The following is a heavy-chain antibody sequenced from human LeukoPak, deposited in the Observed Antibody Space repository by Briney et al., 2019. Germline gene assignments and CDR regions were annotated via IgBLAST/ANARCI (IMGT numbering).Heavy chain of an antibody. V-gene: IGHV1-69*13. D-gene: IGHD2-15*01. CDR2: VSPIYGTS. CDR1: GGTFGRYA. Sequence: SVKVSCKASGGTFGRYAITWVRQAPGQRLEWMGGVSPIYGTSDYAQRFQGRVTISADESTSTAFLEVRSLRSGDTAVYYCARDCSGGRCYGALDIWGQGTLVIVSS. CDR3: ARDCSGGRCYGALDI. J-gene: IGHJ3*02.